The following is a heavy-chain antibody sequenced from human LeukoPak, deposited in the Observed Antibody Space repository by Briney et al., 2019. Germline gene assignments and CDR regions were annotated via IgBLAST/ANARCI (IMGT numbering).Heavy chain of an antibody. V-gene: IGHV3-33*08. Sequence: GGPLRLSCAASGFTFSSYGMHWVRQAPGKGLEWVAFIRYDGSNKYYADSVKGRFTISRDNAKNSLYLQMNSLRAEDTAVYYCARYCGGDCYSPGYYYYGMDVWGQGTTVTVSS. J-gene: IGHJ6*02. CDR3: ARYCGGDCYSPGYYYYGMDV. D-gene: IGHD2-21*02. CDR1: GFTFSSYG. CDR2: IRYDGSNK.